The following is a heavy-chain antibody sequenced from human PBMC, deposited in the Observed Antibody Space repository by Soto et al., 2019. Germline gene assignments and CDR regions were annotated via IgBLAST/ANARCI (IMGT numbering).Heavy chain of an antibody. CDR2: ISYDGSNK. CDR3: ARGSYYGSPPPD. D-gene: IGHD3-10*01. Sequence: QVQLVESGGGVVQPGRSLRLSCAASGFTFSSYAMHWVRQAPGKGLEWVAVISYDGSNKYYADSVKGRFTISRDNSKNTLYLEMNSLRAEDTAVYYCARGSYYGSPPPDWGQGTLVTVSS. J-gene: IGHJ4*02. CDR1: GFTFSSYA. V-gene: IGHV3-30-3*01.